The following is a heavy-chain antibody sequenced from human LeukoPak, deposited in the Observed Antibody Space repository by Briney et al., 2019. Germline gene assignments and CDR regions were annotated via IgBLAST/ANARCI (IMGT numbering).Heavy chain of an antibody. D-gene: IGHD3-16*01. CDR3: ATSWGPDTSAFRWGRDGMDV. V-gene: IGHV3-23*01. CDR2: ISKSGDHT. J-gene: IGHJ6*02. Sequence: PGGSLRLSCAVSGLTSNNYAMSWVRQAPGKGLEWVSAISKSGDHTYYAASAKGRFTIYRDNSKNTQYLQMNSLRAEDTAVYYCATSWGPDTSAFRWGRDGMDVWGQGTTVTVSS. CDR1: GLTSNNYA.